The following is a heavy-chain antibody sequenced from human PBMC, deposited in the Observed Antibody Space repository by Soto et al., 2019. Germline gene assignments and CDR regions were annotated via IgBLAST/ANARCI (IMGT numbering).Heavy chain of an antibody. Sequence: VQLVESGGGVVQPGRSLRLTCAGSGXTXXSYGIHWVXXXPGXGLEWVAIIWYDGTNKYYVDSVRGRFTVSRDNSKNTVYLQMNSVRVEDTAVYHCXXXXXXXXXXXXXVXYWGQGALVTVSS. J-gene: IGHJ4*02. CDR1: GXTXXSYG. CDR3: XXXXXXXXXXXXXVXY. CDR2: IWYDGTNK. V-gene: IGHV3-33*01.